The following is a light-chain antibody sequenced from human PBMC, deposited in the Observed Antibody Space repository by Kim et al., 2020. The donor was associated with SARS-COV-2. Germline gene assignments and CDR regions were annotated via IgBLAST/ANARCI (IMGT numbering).Light chain of an antibody. V-gene: IGKV3-11*01. CDR1: HIVGIN. CDR3: QQRSSWPPALT. J-gene: IGKJ4*01. CDR2: DAA. Sequence: PGEGAALSCRARHIVGINLAWYQQTPGQAPRLLIYDAAIRATGIPTRFSGSGSGTDFTLTISSLEAEDFAIYYCQQRSSWPPALTFGGGTKVDIK.